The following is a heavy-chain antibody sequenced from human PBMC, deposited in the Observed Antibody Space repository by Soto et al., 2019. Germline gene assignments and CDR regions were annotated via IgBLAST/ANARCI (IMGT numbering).Heavy chain of an antibody. CDR3: AKAYGDYPYWYFDL. J-gene: IGHJ2*01. V-gene: IGHV3-23*01. CDR2: IRGSTTIT. D-gene: IGHD4-17*01. CDR1: GFTFSGYA. Sequence: EVQLLESGGDLVQPGGSLRLSCAASGFTFSGYAMTWIRQAPGEGLEWVSAIRGSTTITNYADSVKGRFTISRDNSKNTLYLQMNSLRVEDTAIYYCAKAYGDYPYWYFDLWGRGTLVTVSS.